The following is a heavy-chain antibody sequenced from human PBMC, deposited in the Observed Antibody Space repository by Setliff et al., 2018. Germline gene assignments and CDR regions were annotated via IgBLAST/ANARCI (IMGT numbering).Heavy chain of an antibody. D-gene: IGHD3-16*01. J-gene: IGHJ4*02. V-gene: IGHV1-3*03. Sequence: ASVKVSCKASGYSFTLYAMHWMRQAPGQRLEWMGWINAGNGNTKYSQEFQGRVTITRDTSATTVYMELSSLRSDDMAVYYCARKGPNSSSHVFGYWGQGTLVTVSS. CDR1: GYSFTLYA. CDR2: INAGNGNT. CDR3: ARKGPNSSSHVFGY.